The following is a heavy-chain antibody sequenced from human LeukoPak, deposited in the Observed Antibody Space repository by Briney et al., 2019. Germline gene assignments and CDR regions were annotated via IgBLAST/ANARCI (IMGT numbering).Heavy chain of an antibody. CDR3: AKDVGAVVISTH. CDR1: GFTFSSYA. CDR2: TSGSGGST. V-gene: IGHV3-23*01. Sequence: GGSLRLSCAASGFTFSSYAMSWVRQAPGKGLEWVSTTSGSGGSTYYADSVKGRFTISRDNSKNTLYLQMNSLRAEDTAVYYCAKDVGAVVISTHWGQGTLVTVSS. D-gene: IGHD3-22*01. J-gene: IGHJ4*02.